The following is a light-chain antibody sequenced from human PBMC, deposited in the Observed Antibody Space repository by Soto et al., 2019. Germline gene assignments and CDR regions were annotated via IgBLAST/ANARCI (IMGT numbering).Light chain of an antibody. J-gene: IGLJ2*01. Sequence: QSVLTQPASVSGSPGQSITISCTGTSSDVGGYNYVSWYQQHPGKAPKLMIYDVSNRPSGVSNRVSGSKSGNTASLTISWLQAEDEDDYYCSSYTSSSTRVFGGGTKLAVL. CDR1: SSDVGGYNY. CDR2: DVS. CDR3: SSYTSSSTRV. V-gene: IGLV2-14*01.